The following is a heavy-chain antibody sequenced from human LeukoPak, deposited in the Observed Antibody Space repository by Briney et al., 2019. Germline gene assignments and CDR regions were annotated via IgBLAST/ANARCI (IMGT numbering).Heavy chain of an antibody. CDR2: IRYDGSNK. Sequence: PGGSLRLSCAASGFTFISYSIHWVRQAPGKGLEWVAFIRYDGSNKYYADSVKGRFTISRDNSKNTVYLQMNSLRAEDTAVYYCARDRNDILTGYFDYWGQGTLVTVSS. CDR3: ARDRNDILTGYFDY. J-gene: IGHJ4*02. D-gene: IGHD3-9*01. CDR1: GFTFISYS. V-gene: IGHV3-30*02.